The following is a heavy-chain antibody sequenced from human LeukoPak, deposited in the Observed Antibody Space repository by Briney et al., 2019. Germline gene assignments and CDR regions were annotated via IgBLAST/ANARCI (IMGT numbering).Heavy chain of an antibody. Sequence: GGSLRLSCAASGFPFKTYGMSWVRQAPGKGLEWVSAISGSGGNTYYADSVKGRFTISRDNSKNTLYLQMNTLRAEDTAVYYCAKPYYGSGLTYFDYWGQGTLVTVSS. D-gene: IGHD3-10*01. V-gene: IGHV3-23*01. CDR3: AKPYYGSGLTYFDY. CDR1: GFPFKTYG. J-gene: IGHJ4*02. CDR2: ISGSGGNT.